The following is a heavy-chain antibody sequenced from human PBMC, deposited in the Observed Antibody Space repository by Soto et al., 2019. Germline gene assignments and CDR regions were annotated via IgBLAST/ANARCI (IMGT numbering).Heavy chain of an antibody. J-gene: IGHJ6*02. CDR1: GGTFSSYA. D-gene: IGHD3-10*02. CDR2: IIPIFGTA. V-gene: IGHV1-69*12. Sequence: QVQLVQSGAEVKKPGSSVKVSCKASGGTFSSYAISWVRQAPGQGLEWMGGIIPIFGTANYAQKFQGRVTITADESTSTAYRELSSLRSEETAVYYCAMFGELTPLGYYYYGMDVWGQGTTVTVSS. CDR3: AMFGELTPLGYYYYGMDV.